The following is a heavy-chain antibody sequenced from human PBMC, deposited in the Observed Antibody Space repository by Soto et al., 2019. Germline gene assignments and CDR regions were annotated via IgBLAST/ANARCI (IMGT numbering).Heavy chain of an antibody. CDR1: GFTFVGHG. CDR3: AKDGGPLDY. Sequence: GSLRVSCTASGFTFVGHGVHWVRQAPGKGLEWVAVISYDGSNKYYADSVKGRFTISRDNSKNTLYLQMNSLRAEDTAVYYCAKDGGPLDYWGQGTLVTVSS. CDR2: ISYDGSNK. D-gene: IGHD3-16*01. J-gene: IGHJ4*02. V-gene: IGHV3-30*18.